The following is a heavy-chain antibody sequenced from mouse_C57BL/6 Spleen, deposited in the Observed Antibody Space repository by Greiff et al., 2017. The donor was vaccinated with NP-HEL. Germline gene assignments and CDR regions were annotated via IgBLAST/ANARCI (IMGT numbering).Heavy chain of an antibody. Sequence: EVQRVESGGGLVKPGGSLKLSCAASGFTFSSYALSWVRQTPEKRLEWVATISDGGSYTYYPDNVKGRFTISRDNAKNNLYLQMSHLKSDETAMYYCAREGAYSYFDYWGQGTTLTVSS. J-gene: IGHJ2*01. CDR1: GFTFSSYA. CDR3: AREGAYSYFDY. CDR2: ISDGGSYT. V-gene: IGHV5-4*01. D-gene: IGHD2-10*01.